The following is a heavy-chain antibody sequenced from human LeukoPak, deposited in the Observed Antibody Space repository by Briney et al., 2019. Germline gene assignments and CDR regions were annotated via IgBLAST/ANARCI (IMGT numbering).Heavy chain of an antibody. CDR2: INPNSGGT. V-gene: IGHV1-2*04. D-gene: IGHD6-13*01. J-gene: IGHJ6*02. CDR1: GCTFTGYY. Sequence: ASVKVSCTASGCTFTGYYMHWVRQAPGQGLEWMGWINPNSGGTNYAQKFQGWVTMTRDTSISTAYMELSRLRSDDTAVYYRARGGIAAAGGYYYGMDVWGQGTTVTVSS. CDR3: ARGGIAAAGGYYYGMDV.